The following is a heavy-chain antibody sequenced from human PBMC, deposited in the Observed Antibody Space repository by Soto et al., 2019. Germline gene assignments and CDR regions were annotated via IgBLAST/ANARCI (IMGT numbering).Heavy chain of an antibody. CDR3: ARGDLMNDF. D-gene: IGHD3-16*01. V-gene: IGHV4-34*01. CDR1: GGSFSGYY. CDR2: INHSGST. Sequence: QVLLQQWGAGLLKPSETLSLTCAVYGGSFSGYYWSWIRQPPGKGLEWIGEINHSGSTNYNPALKSRVTISVDTSKTQFSLKLNSVTAADTAVYYCARGDLMNDFWGQGTLVTVSS. J-gene: IGHJ4*02.